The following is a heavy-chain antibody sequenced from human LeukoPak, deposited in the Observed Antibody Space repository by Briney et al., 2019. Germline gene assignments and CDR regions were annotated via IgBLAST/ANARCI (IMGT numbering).Heavy chain of an antibody. J-gene: IGHJ4*02. CDR3: ARTTLGSWYFDY. Sequence: ASVKVSCKASGYTFTGYYVHWVRQAPGQGLEWMGRINPNSGGTNYAQKFQGRVTMTRDTSISTAYMELSRLRSDDTAVYYCARTTLGSWYFDYWGQGTLVTVSS. CDR2: INPNSGGT. CDR1: GYTFTGYY. V-gene: IGHV1-2*06. D-gene: IGHD1-1*01.